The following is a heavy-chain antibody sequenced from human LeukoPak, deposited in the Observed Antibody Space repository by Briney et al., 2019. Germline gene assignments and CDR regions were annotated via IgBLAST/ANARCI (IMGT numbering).Heavy chain of an antibody. D-gene: IGHD6-13*01. Sequence: GESLKISCKGSGCSFTSYWIGWVRQMPGKGLEWMGNIYPGDSDTRYSPSFQGQVTISADKSISTAYLQWSSLKASDTAMYYCARGPKSSLAAAGWNWFDPWGQGTLVTVSS. CDR3: ARGPKSSLAAAGWNWFDP. J-gene: IGHJ5*02. V-gene: IGHV5-51*01. CDR1: GCSFTSYW. CDR2: IYPGDSDT.